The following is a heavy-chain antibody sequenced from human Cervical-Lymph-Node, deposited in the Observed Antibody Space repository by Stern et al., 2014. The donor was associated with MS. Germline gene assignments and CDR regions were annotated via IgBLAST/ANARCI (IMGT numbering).Heavy chain of an antibody. Sequence: EVQLVESGAEVKKPGESLKISCKGSGYTFTNNWIAWVRQMPGKGLEWMGIIYPDDSDIRYSPSLQGQVTISADKSISTASPPWSSLRAGDSAVYYCARPPPRRKWDDPNYGMDVWGQGTTVTVSS. CDR3: ARPPPRRKWDDPNYGMDV. CDR2: IYPDDSDI. CDR1: GYTFTNNW. J-gene: IGHJ6*02. D-gene: IGHD1-1*01. V-gene: IGHV5-51*03.